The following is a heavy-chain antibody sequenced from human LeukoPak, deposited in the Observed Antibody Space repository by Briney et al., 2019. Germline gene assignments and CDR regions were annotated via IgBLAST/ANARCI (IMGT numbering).Heavy chain of an antibody. D-gene: IGHD2/OR15-2a*01. CDR3: ARGDPSMPFDY. CDR2: IYYSGAT. CDR1: GGSISSYY. Sequence: SETLSLTCTVSGGSISSYYWSWIRQPPGKGLEWIGYIYYSGATNYNPSLKGRVTILLDTSKNQFSLKLSSVTAADTAVYYCARGDPSMPFDYWGQGTLVTVSS. J-gene: IGHJ4*02. V-gene: IGHV4-59*01.